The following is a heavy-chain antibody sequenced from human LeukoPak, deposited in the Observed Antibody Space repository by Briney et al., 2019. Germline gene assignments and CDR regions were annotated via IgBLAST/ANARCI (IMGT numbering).Heavy chain of an antibody. V-gene: IGHV4-34*01. Sequence: PSETLSLTCAVYGGSFSGYYWSWIRQPPGKGLEWIGEINHSGSTNYSPSLKSRVTISVDTSKNQFSLKLSSVTAADTAVYYCARGRRTVVAATINWFDPWGQGTLVTVSS. J-gene: IGHJ5*02. CDR1: GGSFSGYY. CDR2: INHSGST. D-gene: IGHD2-15*01. CDR3: ARGRRTVVAATINWFDP.